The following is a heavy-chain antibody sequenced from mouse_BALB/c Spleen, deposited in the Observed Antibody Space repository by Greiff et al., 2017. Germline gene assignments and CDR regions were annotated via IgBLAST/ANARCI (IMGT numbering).Heavy chain of an antibody. D-gene: IGHD2-1*01. CDR2: IYPGDGST. V-gene: IGHV1S56*01. J-gene: IGHJ3*01. Sequence: VQLQQSGPELVKPGALVRISCKPSGYTFPAYEINGGNQRPGQGLEWIGWIYPGDGSTKYNEKFKGKATLTADKSSSTAYMQLSSLTSENSAVYFCARSDYGNYPWFAYWGQGTLVTVSA. CDR1: GYTFPAYE. CDR3: ARSDYGNYPWFAY.